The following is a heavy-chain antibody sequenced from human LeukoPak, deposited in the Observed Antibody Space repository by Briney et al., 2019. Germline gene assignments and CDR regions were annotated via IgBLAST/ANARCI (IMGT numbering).Heavy chain of an antibody. CDR1: GFTFSSAG. CDR2: ISYDGNDQ. CDR3: AKDHSHPHVRSSSYPNFCDY. D-gene: IGHD6-13*01. Sequence: GGSLRLSSAASGFTFSSAGMNWVRQAPGKGLEWVAFISYDGNDQYYADSVKGRFTISRDNPKNTVYLQMNSLSTEDTAIYYCAKDHSHPHVRSSSYPNFCDYWGQGTLVAVSS. J-gene: IGHJ4*02. V-gene: IGHV3-30*18.